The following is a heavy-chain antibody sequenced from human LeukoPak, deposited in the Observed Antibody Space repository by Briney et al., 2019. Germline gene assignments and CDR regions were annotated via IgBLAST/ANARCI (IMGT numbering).Heavy chain of an antibody. D-gene: IGHD1-26*01. CDR3: AKEGLVGATNY. CDR2: ISYDGSNK. CDR1: GFTFNNYG. Sequence: GGSLRLSCSASGFTFNNYGMYWVRQAPGKGLEWVAVISYDGSNKYYADSVKGRFTISRDNSKNTLYLQMNSLRAEDTAVYYCAKEGLVGATNYWGQGTLVTVSS. V-gene: IGHV3-30*18. J-gene: IGHJ4*02.